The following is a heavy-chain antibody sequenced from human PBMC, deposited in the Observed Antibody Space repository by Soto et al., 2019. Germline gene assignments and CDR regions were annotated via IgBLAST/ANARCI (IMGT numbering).Heavy chain of an antibody. D-gene: IGHD3-22*01. CDR3: ARDLAYYDSSGYYRDY. Sequence: SVKVSCKASGGTFSSYAISWVRQAPXQGLEWMGRIIPILGIANYAQKFQGRVTITADKSTSTAYMELSSLRSEDTAVYYCARDLAYYDSSGYYRDYWGQGTLVTVSS. CDR2: IIPILGIA. CDR1: GGTFSSYA. V-gene: IGHV1-69*04. J-gene: IGHJ4*02.